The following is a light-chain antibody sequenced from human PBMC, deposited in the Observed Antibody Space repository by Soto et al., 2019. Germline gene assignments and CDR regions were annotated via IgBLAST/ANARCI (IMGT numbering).Light chain of an antibody. CDR3: QQYGRSPYT. CDR2: GAS. V-gene: IGKV3-20*01. CDR1: QTFTNNY. J-gene: IGKJ2*01. Sequence: EIVLTQSPGTLSLSPGERAILSCRASQTFTNNYLAWYQQKPGQAPRLLIYGASSRATGIPDRFSGSGSGTDFPLIISGLEPEDSAVYYCQQYGRSPYTFGQGTKLEIK.